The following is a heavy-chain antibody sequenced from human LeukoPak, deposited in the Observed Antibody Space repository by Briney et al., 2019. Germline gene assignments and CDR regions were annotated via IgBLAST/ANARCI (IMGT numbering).Heavy chain of an antibody. D-gene: IGHD3-10*01. Sequence: APVKVSCKASGGTFSSYAISWVRQAPGQGLEWMGGIIPIFGTANYAQKFQGRVTITTDESTSTAYMELSSLRSEDTAVYYCARELVRGTFGYWGQGTLVTVSS. CDR1: GGTFSSYA. J-gene: IGHJ4*02. CDR3: ARELVRGTFGY. V-gene: IGHV1-69*05. CDR2: IIPIFGTA.